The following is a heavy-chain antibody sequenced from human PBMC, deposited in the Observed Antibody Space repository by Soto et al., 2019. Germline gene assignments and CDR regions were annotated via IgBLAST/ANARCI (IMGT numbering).Heavy chain of an antibody. Sequence: PGESLKISCKGSGYSFTTYWIGWVRQMPGKGLEWMGTIYCGDSDTRYSPSFKGQVTFSVDKSISTAYLQWSSLKASDTAMYYCARHSNQLLGFDYWGQGTLVTVSS. J-gene: IGHJ4*02. CDR2: IYCGDSDT. V-gene: IGHV5-51*01. CDR3: ARHSNQLLGFDY. D-gene: IGHD2-2*01. CDR1: GYSFTTYW.